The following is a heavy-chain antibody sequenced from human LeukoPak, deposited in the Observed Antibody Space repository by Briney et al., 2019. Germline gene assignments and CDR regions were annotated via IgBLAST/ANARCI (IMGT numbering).Heavy chain of an antibody. V-gene: IGHV3-48*01. J-gene: IGHJ5*01. Sequence: PGGSLRLSCAASGFTFSTYNMLWVRQTPGKGLEFLFHIKSGGNAVHYADSVKDRFTFSRDNAKNSLYLQMTGLRVEDSGIYYCARVGSRGDWFDYWGQGTRVTVS. CDR3: ARVGSRGDWFDY. CDR1: GFTFSTYN. D-gene: IGHD1-26*01. CDR2: IKSGGNAV.